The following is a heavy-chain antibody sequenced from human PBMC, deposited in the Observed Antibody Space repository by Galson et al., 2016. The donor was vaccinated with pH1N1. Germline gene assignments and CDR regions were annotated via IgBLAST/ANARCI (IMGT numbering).Heavy chain of an antibody. Sequence: LRLSCAASGFMFDSYNMHWVRQAAGRGLEWVAVISYGGTKVEYADSVKGRFTISRDNSRNTLDLQMNSLRPEDTGVYYCANEDLGDYDTYYNGLGVWGQGTTVTVSS. CDR1: GFMFDSYN. D-gene: IGHD4-17*01. CDR3: ANEDLGDYDTYYNGLGV. CDR2: ISYGGTKV. V-gene: IGHV3-30*18. J-gene: IGHJ6*02.